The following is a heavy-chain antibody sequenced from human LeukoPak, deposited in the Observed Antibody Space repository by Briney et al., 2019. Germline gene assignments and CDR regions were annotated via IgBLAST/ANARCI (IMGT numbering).Heavy chain of an antibody. CDR3: ARAIVVVPAAITAFDI. V-gene: IGHV4-30-2*01. Sequence: PSETLSLTCTVSGGSISSGGYYWSWIRQPPGKGLEWIGYIYHSGSTYYNPSLKSRATISVDRSKNQFSLKLSSVTAADTAVYYCARAIVVVPAAITAFDIWGQGTMVTVSS. CDR1: GGSISSGGYY. D-gene: IGHD2-2*02. CDR2: IYHSGST. J-gene: IGHJ3*02.